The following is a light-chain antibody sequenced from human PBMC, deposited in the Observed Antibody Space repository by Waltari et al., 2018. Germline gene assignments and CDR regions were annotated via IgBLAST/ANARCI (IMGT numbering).Light chain of an antibody. Sequence: EIVLTQSPGTLSLSPGETATLSCRASQSFSSSYLAWYQQKPGQAPRLLIYGTSSRATGIPDRFSGSGSGTGFTLTISRLEPEDFAVYYCQQYASSPWTFGQGTKVEIK. V-gene: IGKV3-20*01. CDR1: QSFSSSY. J-gene: IGKJ1*01. CDR2: GTS. CDR3: QQYASSPWT.